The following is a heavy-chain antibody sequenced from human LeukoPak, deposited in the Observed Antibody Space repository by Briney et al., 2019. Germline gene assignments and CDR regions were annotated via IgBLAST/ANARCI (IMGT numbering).Heavy chain of an antibody. CDR1: GFTFSSYG. J-gene: IGHJ3*02. V-gene: IGHV3-33*06. Sequence: GGSLRLACAASGFTFSSYGMHWVRQAPGKGLEWVAVIWYDGSNKYYADSVKGRFTISRDNSKNTLYLQMNRLRAEDTAVYYCAKERNDCSGGSCHYLDAFDIWGQGTMVTVSS. CDR3: AKERNDCSGGSCHYLDAFDI. D-gene: IGHD2-15*01. CDR2: IWYDGSNK.